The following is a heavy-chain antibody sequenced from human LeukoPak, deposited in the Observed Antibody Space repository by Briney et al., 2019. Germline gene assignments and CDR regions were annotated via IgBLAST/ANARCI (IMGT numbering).Heavy chain of an antibody. Sequence: GGSLRLSCADSGFTFSNYWLNWIRQAPGKGLEWVSSISRGGSSKYSADSVKGRFTISRDNAKNSLDLQMDSLRAEDTAVYYCARDQFLDYWGQGTLVTVSS. J-gene: IGHJ4*02. CDR1: GFTFSNYW. CDR3: ARDQFLDY. CDR2: ISRGGSSK. V-gene: IGHV3-11*01.